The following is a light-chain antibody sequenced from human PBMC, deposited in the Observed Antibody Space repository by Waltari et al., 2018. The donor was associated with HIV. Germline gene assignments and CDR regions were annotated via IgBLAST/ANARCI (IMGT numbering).Light chain of an antibody. Sequence: QSVLTQPPSVSAAPGQKVTISCSGSSSNIGNNYVSWYQKLPGTAPKLLISATKMRPSGIPDRLSGSKSGTSATLGITGLQTGDEPAYYCGTWDSSLCAVVSGGGTKLTVL. J-gene: IGLJ2*01. V-gene: IGLV1-51*01. CDR1: SSNIGNNY. CDR3: GTWDSSLCAVV. CDR2: ATK.